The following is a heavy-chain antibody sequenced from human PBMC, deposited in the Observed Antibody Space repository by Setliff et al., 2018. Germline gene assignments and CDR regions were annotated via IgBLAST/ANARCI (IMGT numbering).Heavy chain of an antibody. CDR2: ISTYNVNT. CDR3: AIDSVVRGFINGDSFDY. Sequence: ASVKVSCKASGYPFTNYGITWVRQAPGQGLEWLGWISTYNVNTTYAQKLQDRVTMTTDTSTSTAYMELSSLRPEDTAVYYCAIDSVVRGFINGDSFDYWGQGTLVTVSS. CDR1: GYPFTNYG. D-gene: IGHD3-10*01. J-gene: IGHJ4*02. V-gene: IGHV1-18*01.